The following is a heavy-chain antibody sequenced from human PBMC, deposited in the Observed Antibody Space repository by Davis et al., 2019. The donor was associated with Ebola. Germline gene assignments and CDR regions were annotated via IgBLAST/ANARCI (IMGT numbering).Heavy chain of an antibody. Sequence: PSETLSLTCTVSGGSISSSSFYWGWVRQPPGKGLEWIGSIYYSGTTYYNPTLKSRVTISVDTSKNQFSLKLSSVTAADTAVYYCARLSPSGYYYMDWYFDLWGRGTLVTVSS. J-gene: IGHJ2*01. CDR2: IYYSGTT. D-gene: IGHD3-22*01. CDR1: GGSISSSSFY. V-gene: IGHV4-39*07. CDR3: ARLSPSGYYYMDWYFDL.